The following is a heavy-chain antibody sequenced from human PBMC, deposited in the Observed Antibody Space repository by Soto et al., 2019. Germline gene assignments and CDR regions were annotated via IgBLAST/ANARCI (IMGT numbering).Heavy chain of an antibody. CDR1: GGSISSSSYY. CDR2: IYYSGST. J-gene: IGHJ3*02. Sequence: QLQLQESGPGLVKPSETLSLTCTVSGGSISSSSYYWGWIRQPPGKGLEWIGSIYYSGSTYYNPSLKSRVTISVDTSKTPFSLKLSSVTAADTAVYYCARHRQDCSGGSCYPDAFDIWGQGTMVTVSS. CDR3: ARHRQDCSGGSCYPDAFDI. D-gene: IGHD2-15*01. V-gene: IGHV4-39*01.